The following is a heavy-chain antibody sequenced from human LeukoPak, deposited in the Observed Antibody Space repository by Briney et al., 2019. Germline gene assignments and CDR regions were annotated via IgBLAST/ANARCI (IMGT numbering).Heavy chain of an antibody. V-gene: IGHV4-4*07. CDR1: GGSISSYY. Sequence: SETLSLTCTVSGGSISSYYWSWIRQPAGKGLEWIGRIYTSGSTNYNPSLKSRVTMSVDTSKNQFSLKLSSVTAADTAVYYCARETRRWPHLERRYYYYGMDVWGQGTTVTVSS. CDR2: IYTSGST. CDR3: ARETRRWPHLERRYYYYGMDV. J-gene: IGHJ6*02. D-gene: IGHD1-1*01.